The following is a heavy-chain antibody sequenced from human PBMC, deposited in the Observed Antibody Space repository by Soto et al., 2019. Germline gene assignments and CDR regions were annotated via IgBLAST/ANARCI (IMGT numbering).Heavy chain of an antibody. J-gene: IGHJ5*02. CDR2: IIPIFGTA. CDR1: GGTFSSYA. V-gene: IGHV1-69*12. D-gene: IGHD2-21*01. Sequence: QVQLVQSGAEVKKPGSSVKVSCKASGGTFSSYAISWVRQAPGQGLAWMGGIIPIFGTANSAQKVHGRVTITADESTSTAYMELNSRRSGDPAVYYCASGIPYSNCFGPWGQGTLVTVSS. CDR3: ASGIPYSNCFGP.